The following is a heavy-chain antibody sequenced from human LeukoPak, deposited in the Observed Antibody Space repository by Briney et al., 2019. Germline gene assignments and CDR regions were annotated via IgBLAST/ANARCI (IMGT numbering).Heavy chain of an antibody. J-gene: IGHJ4*02. Sequence: GRSLRLXCAASGFTFSSYGMHWVRQAPGKGLEWVAVIWYDGSNKYYADSVKGRFTISRDNSKNTLYLQMNSLRAEDTAVYYCAKDRYYYDSSGLFDYWSQGTLVTVSS. D-gene: IGHD3-22*01. V-gene: IGHV3-33*06. CDR1: GFTFSSYG. CDR3: AKDRYYYDSSGLFDY. CDR2: IWYDGSNK.